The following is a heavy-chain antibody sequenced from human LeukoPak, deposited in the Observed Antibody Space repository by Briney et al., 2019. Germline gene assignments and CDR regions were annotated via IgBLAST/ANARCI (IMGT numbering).Heavy chain of an antibody. CDR2: IYTSGST. V-gene: IGHV4-61*02. CDR1: GGSISSGSYY. CDR3: ARHAWGWLQLDY. Sequence: PSETLSLTCTVSGGSISSGSYYWSWIRQPAGKGLEWIGRIYTSGSTNYNPSLKSRVTISVDTSKNQFSLKLSSVTAADTAVYYCARHAWGWLQLDYWGQGTLVTVSS. J-gene: IGHJ4*02. D-gene: IGHD5-24*01.